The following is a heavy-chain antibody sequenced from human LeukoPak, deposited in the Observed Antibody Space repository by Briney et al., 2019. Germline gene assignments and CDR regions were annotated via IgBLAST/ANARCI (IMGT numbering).Heavy chain of an antibody. CDR3: VKEVAARAFDI. D-gene: IGHD6-6*01. V-gene: IGHV4-59*01. Sequence: SETLSLTCTVSGGSISSYYWSWIRQPPGMGLEWIGYIYYSGGITNYNPSLKSRVTISVDTSKNQFSLKLSSVTAADTAVYYCVKEVAARAFDIWGQGTMVTVSS. CDR2: IYYSGGIT. J-gene: IGHJ3*02. CDR1: GGSISSYY.